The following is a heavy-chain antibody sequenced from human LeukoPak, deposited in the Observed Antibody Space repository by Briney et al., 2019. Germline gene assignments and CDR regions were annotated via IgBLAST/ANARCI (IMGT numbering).Heavy chain of an antibody. D-gene: IGHD2-15*01. CDR1: GFTFSAYS. CDR3: ARDLEEYCSGGSCSLFDY. Sequence: GGSLRLSCAGSGFTFSAYSMNWVRQAPGKGLEWVSSISSSSSYIYYADSVKGRFTISRDNAKNSLYLQMNSLRAEDTAVYYCARDLEEYCSGGSCSLFDYWGQGTLVTVSS. V-gene: IGHV3-21*01. J-gene: IGHJ4*02. CDR2: ISSSSSYI.